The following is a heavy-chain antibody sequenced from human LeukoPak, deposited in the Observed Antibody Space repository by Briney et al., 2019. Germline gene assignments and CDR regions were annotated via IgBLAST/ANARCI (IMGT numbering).Heavy chain of an antibody. J-gene: IGHJ6*02. CDR2: IYTSGST. CDR3: AREKKMFCFDGMDV. CDR1: GGSISSGSYY. V-gene: IGHV4-61*02. Sequence: SETLSLTCTVSGGSISSGSYYWSWIRQPAGKGLEWIGRIYTSGSTNYNPSLKSRVTISVDTSKNQFSLKLSSVTAADTAVYYCAREKKMFCFDGMDVWGQGTTVTVPS. D-gene: IGHD3-10*02.